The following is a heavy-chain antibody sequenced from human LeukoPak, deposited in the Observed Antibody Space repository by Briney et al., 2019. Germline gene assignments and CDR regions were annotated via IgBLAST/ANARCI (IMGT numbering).Heavy chain of an antibody. CDR1: GASLSSYY. CDR3: ATGYYGPFAT. Sequence: PSETLSLTCSVSGASLSSYYWDWLRQSPGKGLEWIGYISDTGKTDSNPSLKSRVNISLDMSKKQFSLRLRSVTAADSAVYYCATGYYGPFATWGPGILVTVSS. D-gene: IGHD3-22*01. CDR2: ISDTGKT. V-gene: IGHV4-59*01. J-gene: IGHJ5*02.